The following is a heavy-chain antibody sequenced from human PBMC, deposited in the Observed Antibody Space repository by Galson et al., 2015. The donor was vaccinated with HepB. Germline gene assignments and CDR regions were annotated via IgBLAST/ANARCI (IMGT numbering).Heavy chain of an antibody. V-gene: IGHV1-46*01. Sequence: SVKVSCKASGYTFTSYYIHWVRQAPGQGLEWMGIINPSGGSTNYAQNLQGRVTMTRDTSTSTVYMELSSLRSEDTAVYYCARGQQLVYAFDIGAKGQWSPSLQ. J-gene: IGHJ3*02. CDR1: GYTFTSYY. D-gene: IGHD6-13*01. CDR2: INPSGGST. CDR3: ARGQQLVYAFD.